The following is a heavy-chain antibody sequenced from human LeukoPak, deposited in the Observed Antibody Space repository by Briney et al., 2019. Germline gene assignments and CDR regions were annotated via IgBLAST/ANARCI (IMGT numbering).Heavy chain of an antibody. CDR3: ARDLYGDYVFDH. CDR2: ISSSSSYI. D-gene: IGHD4-17*01. J-gene: IGHJ4*02. Sequence: GGSLRLSCAASGFTFASYTVNWVRQAPGKGLEWVSSISSSSSYIYPADSVKGRFTISRDNAKNSLYLQMNSLRAEDTAVYYCARDLYGDYVFDHWGQGTLVTVSS. V-gene: IGHV3-21*01. CDR1: GFTFASYT.